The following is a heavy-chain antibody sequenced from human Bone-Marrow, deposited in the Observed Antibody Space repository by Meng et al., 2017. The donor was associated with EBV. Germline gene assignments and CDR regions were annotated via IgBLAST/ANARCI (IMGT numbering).Heavy chain of an antibody. CDR2: INTNTGNP. Sequence: QVHRVKFGSELKKPGASVKVSCKASGYTFTSHAIHWVRQAPGQGLEWMGWINTNTGNPTYAQGFTGRFVFSLDTSVSTAYLQISSLKADDTAVYYCARDSAYGYNDYYFDYWGQGTLVTVSS. D-gene: IGHD5-24*01. CDR3: ARDSAYGYNDYYFDY. CDR1: GYTFTSHA. J-gene: IGHJ4*02. V-gene: IGHV7-4-1*02.